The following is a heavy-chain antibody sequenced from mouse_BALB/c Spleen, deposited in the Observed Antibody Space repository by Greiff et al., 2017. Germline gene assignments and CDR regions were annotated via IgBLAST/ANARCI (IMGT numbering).Heavy chain of an antibody. CDR3: ARRGAPWYFDV. D-gene: IGHD6-1*01. J-gene: IGHJ1*01. CDR1: GFTFSSYT. V-gene: IGHV5-6-4*01. CDR2: ISSGGSYT. Sequence: EVMLVESGGGLVKPGGSLKLSCAASGFTFSSYTMSWVRQTPEKRLEWVATISSGGSYTYYPDSVKGRFTISRDNAKNTLYLQMSSLKSEDTAMYYCARRGAPWYFDVWGAGTTVTVAS.